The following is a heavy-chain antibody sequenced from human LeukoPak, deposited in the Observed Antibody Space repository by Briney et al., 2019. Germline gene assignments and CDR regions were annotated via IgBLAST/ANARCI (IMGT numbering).Heavy chain of an antibody. D-gene: IGHD6-19*01. Sequence: ASVKVSCKASGYTFTSYYMHWVRQAPGQGLEWMGIIYPSGGSTIYAQKFQGRVTMTRDTSTSTVYMELSSLRSEDTAVYYCARGSSGWATDYWGQGTLVTVSS. CDR2: IYPSGGST. J-gene: IGHJ4*02. V-gene: IGHV1-46*01. CDR3: ARGSSGWATDY. CDR1: GYTFTSYY.